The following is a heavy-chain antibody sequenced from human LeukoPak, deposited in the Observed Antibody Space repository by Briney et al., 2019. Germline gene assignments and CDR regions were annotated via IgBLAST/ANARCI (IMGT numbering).Heavy chain of an antibody. Sequence: SETLSLTCTVSGGSISSSIYYWGWIRQPPGKGLEWIGNIYYSGTTYYNPSLKSRVTISVDTSKNQFSLKLSSVTAADTAVYFCARLRNHYDSSSYYIWAGAFDIWGQGIMVTVSS. CDR3: ARLRNHYDSSSYYIWAGAFDI. CDR2: IYYSGTT. CDR1: GGSISSSIYY. V-gene: IGHV4-39*01. J-gene: IGHJ3*02. D-gene: IGHD3-22*01.